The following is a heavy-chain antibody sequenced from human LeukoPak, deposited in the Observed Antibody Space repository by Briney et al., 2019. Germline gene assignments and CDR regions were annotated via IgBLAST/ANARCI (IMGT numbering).Heavy chain of an antibody. CDR3: AKDRDFGAPQY. D-gene: IGHD3-3*01. CDR2: ISGSGGST. J-gene: IGHJ4*02. Sequence: GGSLRLSCAASGFTFSTYAMSWVRQAPGKGLEWASGISGSGGSTYYADSVKGRFTISRDNSKNTLYLQMNSLRAEDTAVYYCAKDRDFGAPQYWGQGTLVTVSS. V-gene: IGHV3-23*01. CDR1: GFTFSTYA.